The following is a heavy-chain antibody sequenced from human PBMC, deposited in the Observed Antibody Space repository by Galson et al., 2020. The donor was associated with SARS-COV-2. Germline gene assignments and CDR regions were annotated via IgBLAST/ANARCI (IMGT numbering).Heavy chain of an antibody. D-gene: IGHD1-1*01. Sequence: GESLKISCAASGFTFSSYSMNWVRQAPGKGLEWVSSISSSSSYIYYADSVKGRFTISRDNAKNSLYLQMNSLRAEDTAVYYCARDIGLESDYWGQGTLVTVSS. J-gene: IGHJ4*02. CDR3: ARDIGLESDY. CDR1: GFTFSSYS. CDR2: ISSSSSYI. V-gene: IGHV3-21*01.